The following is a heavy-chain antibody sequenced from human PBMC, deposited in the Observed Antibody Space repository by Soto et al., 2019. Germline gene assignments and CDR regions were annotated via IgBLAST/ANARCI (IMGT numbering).Heavy chain of an antibody. CDR1: GFTFRSFT. CDR3: TRDASRDSSARGWFDP. J-gene: IGHJ5*02. CDR2: ISSNSAYI. D-gene: IGHD6-13*01. Sequence: PGGSLRLSCAASGFTFRSFTMNWVRQAPGEGLEWVSTISSNSAYIYYTDALRGRFTISRDNAKNSLHLQMNSLRAEDTAAYYCTRDASRDSSARGWFDPWGPGTLVTVSS. V-gene: IGHV3-21*01.